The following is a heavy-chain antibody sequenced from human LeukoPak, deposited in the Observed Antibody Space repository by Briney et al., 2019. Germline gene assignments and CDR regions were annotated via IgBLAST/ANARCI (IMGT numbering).Heavy chain of an antibody. V-gene: IGHV3-48*02. Sequence: GGSLRLSCAASGFTFSSYAMNWVRQAPGKGLEWISYVSYSSSTIYYADSVKGRFTISRDNAKNSLYLQMNSLRDEDTAVYYCARDAHIVRGVNPLDYWGQGTLVTVSS. CDR3: ARDAHIVRGVNPLDY. D-gene: IGHD3-10*01. CDR1: GFTFSSYA. J-gene: IGHJ4*02. CDR2: VSYSSSTI.